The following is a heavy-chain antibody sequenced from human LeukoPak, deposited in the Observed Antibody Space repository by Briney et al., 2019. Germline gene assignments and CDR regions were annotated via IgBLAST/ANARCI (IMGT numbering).Heavy chain of an antibody. D-gene: IGHD1-26*01. Sequence: PSQTLSLTCTVSGGSISSGSYYWSWIRQPPGKGLEWIGYIYYSGTANYNPSLKSRVTLSVDTSKNQFSLKLSSVTAADTAVYYCARDGIVGVKGDWYFDLWGRGTLVTVSS. CDR2: IYYSGTA. V-gene: IGHV4-61*01. CDR3: ARDGIVGVKGDWYFDL. CDR1: GGSISSGSYY. J-gene: IGHJ2*01.